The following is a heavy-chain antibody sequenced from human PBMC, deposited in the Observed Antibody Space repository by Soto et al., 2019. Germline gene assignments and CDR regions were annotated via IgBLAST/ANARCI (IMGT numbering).Heavy chain of an antibody. CDR1: GYTFIHYA. J-gene: IGHJ4*02. D-gene: IGHD6-19*01. CDR2: INPASGNT. Sequence: ASVKVSCKASGYTFIHYAIHWVRQAPGQRPEWMGLINPASGNTQYSQNFQGRVTITRDTSASTAYMELSSLRSEDTAVYFCSRTGYSTGLYFYFEYWGQGTLVIVSS. CDR3: SRTGYSTGLYFYFEY. V-gene: IGHV1-3*01.